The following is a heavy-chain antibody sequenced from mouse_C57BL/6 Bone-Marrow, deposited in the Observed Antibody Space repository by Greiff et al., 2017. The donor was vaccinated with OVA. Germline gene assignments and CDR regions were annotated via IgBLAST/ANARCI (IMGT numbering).Heavy chain of an antibody. Sequence: QVQLQQPGAELVKPGASVKLSCKASGYTFTSYWMHWVKQRPGQGLEWIGMIDPTSGSTNYNEKFKSKATLTVDKSSSTAYMQLSSLTSEDSAVYYCARDYGSSHWYFDVWGTGTTVTVSS. D-gene: IGHD1-1*01. V-gene: IGHV1-64*01. J-gene: IGHJ1*03. CDR1: GYTFTSYW. CDR3: ARDYGSSHWYFDV. CDR2: IDPTSGST.